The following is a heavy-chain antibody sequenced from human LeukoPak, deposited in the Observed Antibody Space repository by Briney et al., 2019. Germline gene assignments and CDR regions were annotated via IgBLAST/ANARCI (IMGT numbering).Heavy chain of an antibody. CDR2: IYYSGST. CDR3: ARLGGLGGLDY. Sequence: SQTLSLTCTVSGGSISSGGYYWSWIRQHPGKGLEWIGYIYYSGSTYYNPSLKTRVTISVDTSKNQFSLNLSSVTAADTAVYYCARLGGLGGLDYWGQGTLVTVSS. D-gene: IGHD3-10*01. V-gene: IGHV4-31*03. CDR1: GGSISSGGYY. J-gene: IGHJ4*02.